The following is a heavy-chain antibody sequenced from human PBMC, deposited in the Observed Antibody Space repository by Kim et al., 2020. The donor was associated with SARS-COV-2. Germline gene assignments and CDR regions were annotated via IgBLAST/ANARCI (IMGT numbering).Heavy chain of an antibody. J-gene: IGHJ4*02. CDR3: ARDGYYYDSSVNN. D-gene: IGHD3-22*01. Sequence: YADQGKGRFTNSRDNAKNSLYLQMNSLRAEDTAVYYCARDGYYYDSSVNNWGQGTLVTVSS. V-gene: IGHV3-11*04.